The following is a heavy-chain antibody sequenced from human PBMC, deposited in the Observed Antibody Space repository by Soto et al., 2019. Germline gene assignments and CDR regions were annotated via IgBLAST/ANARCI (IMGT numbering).Heavy chain of an antibody. CDR2: SYYSGST. CDR1: GGSISSYY. Sequence: QVQLQESGPGLVKPSETLSLTCTVSGGSISSYYWSWIRQPPGKGLEWIGYSYYSGSTNYNPSLKSRVTISVDTSKNQFSLKLSSVTAADTAVYYCAREQVDGSGSYPHWGQGTLVTVSA. D-gene: IGHD3-10*01. J-gene: IGHJ1*01. V-gene: IGHV4-59*01. CDR3: AREQVDGSGSYPH.